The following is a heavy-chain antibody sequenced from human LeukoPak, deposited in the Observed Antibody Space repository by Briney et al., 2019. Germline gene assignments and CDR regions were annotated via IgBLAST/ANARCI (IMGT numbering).Heavy chain of an antibody. CDR2: ISYDGSNK. D-gene: IGHD6-19*01. V-gene: IGHV3-30*18. Sequence: PGRSLRLSCAASGFTFSSYGMHWVRQAPGKGLEWVAVISYDGSNKYYADSVKGRFTISRDNSKNTLYLQMNSLRAEDTAVYYCAKGPRFSSGWYYYGMDVWGQGTTVTVSS. CDR1: GFTFSSYG. J-gene: IGHJ6*02. CDR3: AKGPRFSSGWYYYGMDV.